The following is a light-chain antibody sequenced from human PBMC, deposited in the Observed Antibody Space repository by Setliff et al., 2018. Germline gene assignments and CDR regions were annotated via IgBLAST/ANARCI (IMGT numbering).Light chain of an antibody. Sequence: QSALAQPASVSVSPGQSITISCTGTSSDVGGYNSVSWYQQHPGKGPRLMIYDVSKRPSGVSDRFSGSKSGNTASLTISGLQAEDEADYYCTSYTTYTTLVFGGGTKVTVL. CDR2: DVS. J-gene: IGLJ2*01. CDR3: TSYTTYTTLV. CDR1: SSDVGGYNS. V-gene: IGLV2-14*03.